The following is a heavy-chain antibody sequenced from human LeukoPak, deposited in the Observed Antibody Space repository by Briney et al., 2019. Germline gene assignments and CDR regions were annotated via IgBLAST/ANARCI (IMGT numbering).Heavy chain of an antibody. V-gene: IGHV3-23*01. D-gene: IGHD5-18*01. CDR3: AKGSRPGYSYGPREYYYYMDV. Sequence: PGGSLRLSCAASGFTFSSYAMSWVRQAPGKGLEWVSAISGSGGSTYCADSVKGRFTISRDNSKNTLYLQMNSLRAEDTAVYYCAKGSRPGYSYGPREYYYYMDVWGKGTTVTVSS. CDR1: GFTFSSYA. J-gene: IGHJ6*03. CDR2: ISGSGGST.